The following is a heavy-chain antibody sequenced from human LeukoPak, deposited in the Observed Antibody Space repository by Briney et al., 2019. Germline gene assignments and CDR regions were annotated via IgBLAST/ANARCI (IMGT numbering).Heavy chain of an antibody. CDR3: AREEDPLWFGELSNWFDP. J-gene: IGHJ5*02. CDR2: INHSGST. CDR1: GGSFSGYY. V-gene: IGHV4-34*01. D-gene: IGHD3-10*01. Sequence: SETLSLTCAVYGGSFSGYYWSWIRQPPGKGLEWIGEINHSGSTNYNPSLKSRVTISVDTSKNQFSLKLSSVTAADTAVYYCAREEDPLWFGELSNWFDPWGQGTLVTASS.